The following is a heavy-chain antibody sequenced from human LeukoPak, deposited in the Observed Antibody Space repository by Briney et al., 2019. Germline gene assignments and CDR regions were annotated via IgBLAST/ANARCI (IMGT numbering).Heavy chain of an antibody. V-gene: IGHV1-46*01. Sequence: ASVKVSCKASGYTFTSYYMHWVRQAPGQGLEWMGIINPSGGSTSYAQKFQDRVTMTRDTSTSTVYMELSSLRSEDTAVYYCARAPQHYDFWSGYGDYWGQGTLVTVSS. J-gene: IGHJ4*02. CDR2: INPSGGST. CDR1: GYTFTSYY. CDR3: ARAPQHYDFWSGYGDY. D-gene: IGHD3-3*01.